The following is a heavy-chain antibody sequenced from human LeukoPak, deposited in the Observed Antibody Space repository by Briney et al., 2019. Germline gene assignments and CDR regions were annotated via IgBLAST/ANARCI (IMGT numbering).Heavy chain of an antibody. J-gene: IGHJ4*02. CDR1: GITFSDHY. CDR2: IFSGGGEI. D-gene: IGHD2-8*02. Sequence: GGSLRLFCEASGITFSDHYMSWIRQAPGKGLEWVSSIFSGGGEIHYADSVRGRFSISRDNSKSTLSLQMNSLRVEDTAIYYCATYRQVLLPFESWGQGTLVTVSS. CDR3: ATYRQVLLPFES. V-gene: IGHV3-53*01.